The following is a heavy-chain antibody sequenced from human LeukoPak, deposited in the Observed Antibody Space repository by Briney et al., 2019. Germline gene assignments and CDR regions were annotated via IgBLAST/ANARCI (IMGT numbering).Heavy chain of an antibody. CDR3: ARDGIAADFTVYYYYGMDV. V-gene: IGHV4-39*07. J-gene: IGHJ6*02. CDR2: IYYGGNT. Sequence: SETLSLTCSVSGVSISSSSSYWGWIRQPPGKGLEWIGSIYYGGNTYYNPSLKSRVTISVDTSKNQFSLKLTSVTAADTAVYYCARDGIAADFTVYYYYGMDVWGQGTTVTVSS. D-gene: IGHD6-13*01. CDR1: GVSISSSSSY.